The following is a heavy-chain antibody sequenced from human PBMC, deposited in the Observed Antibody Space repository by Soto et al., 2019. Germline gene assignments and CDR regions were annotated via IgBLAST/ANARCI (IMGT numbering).Heavy chain of an antibody. J-gene: IGHJ4*02. D-gene: IGHD6-13*01. CDR2: VTGSGSNT. CDR1: GLTFRSCA. V-gene: IGHV3-23*01. CDR3: ATVLSAAGTDY. Sequence: GGSLRLSCASSGLTFRSCAMSLVRQTPGKGLEWVSTVTGSGSNTYYADSVKGRFTISRDNSKNTLYLQMNSLRAEDTAVYYCATVLSAAGTDYWGQGTLVTVSS.